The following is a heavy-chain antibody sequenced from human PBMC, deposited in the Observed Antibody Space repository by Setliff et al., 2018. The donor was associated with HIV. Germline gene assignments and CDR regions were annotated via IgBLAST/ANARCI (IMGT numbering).Heavy chain of an antibody. J-gene: IGHJ4*02. CDR2: INKDGHHT. CDR1: GFTFHDFS. V-gene: IGHV3-43D*04. D-gene: IGHD4-4*01. Sequence: GGSLRLSCAASGFTFHDFSMHWVRQAPGKGLEWVSLINKDGHHTLYADSVRGRFTISRDTSENSLYLQMNSLRAEDTAFYYCVKPHTLYSNSLISYFDYWGQGTLVTVSS. CDR3: VKPHTLYSNSLISYFDY.